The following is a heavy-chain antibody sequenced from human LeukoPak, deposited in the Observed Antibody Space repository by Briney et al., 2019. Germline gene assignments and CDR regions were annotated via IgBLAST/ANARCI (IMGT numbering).Heavy chain of an antibody. J-gene: IGHJ4*02. Sequence: ASVKVSCKASGYNFAHNIHWVRQAPGQGHEFMGWINPKNGGSKYAQNFQGRVTMTRDTSISTVYMELSSLGSDDTAVYYCVVSIQAAAIPAFDSWGQGTLVTVSS. D-gene: IGHD6-25*01. CDR2: INPKNGGS. CDR3: VVSIQAAAIPAFDS. V-gene: IGHV1-2*02. CDR1: GYNFAHN.